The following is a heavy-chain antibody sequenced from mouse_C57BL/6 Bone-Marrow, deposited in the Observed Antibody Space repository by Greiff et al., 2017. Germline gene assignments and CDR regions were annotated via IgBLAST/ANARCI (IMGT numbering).Heavy chain of an antibody. Sequence: EVQLQQSGPELVKPGASVKISCKASGYTFTDYYMNWVKQSHGKSLEWIGDINPNNGGTSYNQQFKGKATLTVDKSSSTAYMELRSLTSENSAVYYCARKGYYGNYCCAMDYWGQGTSVTVSS. CDR1: GYTFTDYY. D-gene: IGHD2-1*01. V-gene: IGHV1-26*01. J-gene: IGHJ4*01. CDR2: INPNNGGT. CDR3: ARKGYYGNYCCAMDY.